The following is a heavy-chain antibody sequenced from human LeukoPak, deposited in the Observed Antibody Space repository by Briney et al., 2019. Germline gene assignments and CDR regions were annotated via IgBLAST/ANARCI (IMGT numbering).Heavy chain of an antibody. D-gene: IGHD1-26*01. Sequence: GGSLRLSCAASGLTVRDNHMSWVRQPPGKGLEWVSSISSSSSYIYYADSVKGRFTISRDNAKNSLYLQMNSLRAEDTAVYYCARDSGSYAFDIWGQGTMVTVSS. CDR2: ISSSSSYI. CDR3: ARDSGSYAFDI. CDR1: GLTVRDNH. V-gene: IGHV3-21*01. J-gene: IGHJ3*02.